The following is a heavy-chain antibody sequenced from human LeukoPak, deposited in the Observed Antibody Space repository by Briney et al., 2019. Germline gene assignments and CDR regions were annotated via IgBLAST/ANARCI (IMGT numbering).Heavy chain of an antibody. V-gene: IGHV1-18*01. D-gene: IGHD2-2*02. CDR1: GYTFTSYG. J-gene: IGHJ5*02. CDR3: ARAIVVVPAAILAWGGGWFDP. CDR2: ISAYNGNT. Sequence: GASVKVSCKASGYTFTSYGISWVRQAPGQGLEWMGWISAYNGNTNYAQKLQGRVTMTTDTSTSTAYMELRSLRSDDTAVYYCARAIVVVPAAILAWGGGWFDPWGQGTLVTVSS.